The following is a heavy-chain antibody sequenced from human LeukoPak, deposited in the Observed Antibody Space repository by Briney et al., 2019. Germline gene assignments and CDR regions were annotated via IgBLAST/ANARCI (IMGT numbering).Heavy chain of an antibody. V-gene: IGHV1-18*01. D-gene: IGHD1-26*01. CDR2: ISASNGNT. J-gene: IGHJ4*02. Sequence: GASVKVSCKAAGYTFSRYGISWGGQAPGQGLEWMGVISASNGNTKYAQQFQGRVTMTTDTSTSTAYMELRSLRSDDTAVYYCARDTTGGSYCDYWGQGTLVTVSS. CDR3: ARDTTGGSYCDY. CDR1: GYTFSRYG.